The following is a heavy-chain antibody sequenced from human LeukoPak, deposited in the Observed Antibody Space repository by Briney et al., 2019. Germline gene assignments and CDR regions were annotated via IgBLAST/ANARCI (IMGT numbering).Heavy chain of an antibody. D-gene: IGHD3-22*01. CDR3: ARHRPTKSAYDSSGQPIGTDTYYFDY. J-gene: IGHJ4*02. CDR2: IYYSGST. Sequence: PSETLSLTCTVSGASISSSSYYWGWIRQPPGKGLEWIGSIYYSGSTYYNPSLKSRVTISVDTSKNQSSLKLSSVTAADTAVYYCARHRPTKSAYDSSGQPIGTDTYYFDYWGQGTLVTVSS. V-gene: IGHV4-39*01. CDR1: GASISSSSYY.